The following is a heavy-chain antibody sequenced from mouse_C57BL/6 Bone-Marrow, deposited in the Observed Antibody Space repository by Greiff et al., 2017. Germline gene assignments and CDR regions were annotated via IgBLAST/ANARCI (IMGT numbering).Heavy chain of an antibody. CDR2: IDPSDSYT. V-gene: IGHV1-69*01. CDR1: GYTFTSYW. D-gene: IGHD1-1*01. CDR3: ASADYYYGSSYFYWYFDV. Sequence: QVQLQQSGAELVMPGASVKLSCKASGYTFTSYWMHWVKQRPGQGLEWIGEIDPSDSYTNYNQKFKGKSTLTVDKSSSTAYMQLSSLTSEDSAVYYCASADYYYGSSYFYWYFDVWGTGTTVTVSS. J-gene: IGHJ1*03.